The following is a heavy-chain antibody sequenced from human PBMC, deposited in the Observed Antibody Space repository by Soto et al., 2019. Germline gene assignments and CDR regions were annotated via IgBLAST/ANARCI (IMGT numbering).Heavy chain of an antibody. CDR2: ISGSGGST. CDR1: GFTFSSYA. CDR3: AKTMVRGVTHYYYGMDV. Sequence: GGSLRLSCAASGFTFSSYAMSWVRQAPGKGLEWVSAISGSGGSTYYADSVKGRFTISRDNSKNTLYLQMNSLRAEDTAVYYCAKTMVRGVTHYYYGMDVWGQGTTVTVSS. J-gene: IGHJ6*02. D-gene: IGHD3-10*01. V-gene: IGHV3-23*01.